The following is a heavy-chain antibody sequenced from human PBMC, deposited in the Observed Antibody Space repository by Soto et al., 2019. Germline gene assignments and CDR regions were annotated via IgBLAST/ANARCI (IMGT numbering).Heavy chain of an antibody. CDR1: GGSISSGDYY. Sequence: SETLSLTCTVSGGSISSGDYYWSWIRQHPGKGLEWIGYIYFSGTTYYNPSLKSRLSISLDTSKTQFSLKLSSVTAADTAVYYCARSRHTEYCFDCWGQGTQVTVAS. J-gene: IGHJ4*02. CDR2: IYFSGTT. V-gene: IGHV4-31*03. CDR3: ARSRHTEYCFDC. D-gene: IGHD2-2*01.